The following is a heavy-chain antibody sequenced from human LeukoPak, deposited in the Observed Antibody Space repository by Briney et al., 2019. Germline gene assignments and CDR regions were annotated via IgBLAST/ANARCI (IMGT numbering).Heavy chain of an antibody. Sequence: SETLSLTCTVSGGSISSYYWSWIRQPPGKGLEWIGSVYYTGSTNYNPSLKSRLTILVDTSKNQFSLKLRSVTAADTAVYYCARRIPAYYGMDAWGQGTTVTVSS. CDR2: VYYTGST. CDR1: GGSISSYY. J-gene: IGHJ6*02. V-gene: IGHV4-59*08. CDR3: ARRIPAYYGMDA.